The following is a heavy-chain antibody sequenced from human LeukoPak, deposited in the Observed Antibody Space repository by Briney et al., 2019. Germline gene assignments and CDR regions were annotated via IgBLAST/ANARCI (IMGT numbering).Heavy chain of an antibody. J-gene: IGHJ4*02. D-gene: IGHD3-10*01. CDR1: GGYISSHY. CDR2: IYYSGST. V-gene: IGHV4-59*11. CDR3: ARGWGRAGSYFFGFDY. Sequence: PSETLSLTCKVSGGYISSHYCSWIRQPPGKGLEWIGYIYYSGSTNFNPSLKSRVTISVDTSKNQFSLKLSSVTAADTAVYYCARGWGRAGSYFFGFDYWGQGTLVTVSS.